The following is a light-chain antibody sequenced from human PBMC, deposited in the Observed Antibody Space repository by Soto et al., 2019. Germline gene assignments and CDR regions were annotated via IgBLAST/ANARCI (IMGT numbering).Light chain of an antibody. CDR3: QYYGSSPPFT. CDR1: QSVSSSY. CDR2: GAS. Sequence: ERVLTQSPGTLSLSPGERATLSCRASQSVSSSYLAWYQQKPGQAPRLLIYGASSRATGIPDKFSGSGSGTDFTLTISRLEPEDFAVYYCQYYGSSPPFTFAPGTKVAIK. J-gene: IGKJ3*01. V-gene: IGKV3-20*01.